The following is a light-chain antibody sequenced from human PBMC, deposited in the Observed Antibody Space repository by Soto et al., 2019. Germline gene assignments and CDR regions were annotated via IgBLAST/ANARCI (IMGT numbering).Light chain of an antibody. CDR2: GAS. CDR1: QSVNSN. Sequence: EIVMTPSPATPSVSPGERATLSCRASQSVNSNLAWYQQKPGQAPRLLIYGASSRATGIPDRFSGSGSGTDFTLTISRLEPEDFAVYYCQQYGSSPWTFGQGTKVDIK. V-gene: IGKV3-20*01. J-gene: IGKJ1*01. CDR3: QQYGSSPWT.